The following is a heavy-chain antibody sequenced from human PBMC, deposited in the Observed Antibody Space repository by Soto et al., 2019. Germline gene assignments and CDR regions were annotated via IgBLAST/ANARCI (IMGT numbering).Heavy chain of an antibody. V-gene: IGHV1-46*01. CDR1: GNTFTSYY. CDR2: INPSGSYT. Sequence: QVQLVQSGAEVKKPVASVKVSCKALGNTFTSYYIHWVRQAPGQGLEWMGIINPSGSYTSYAQKFEGRVTMTRDTSTSTVYTELSRLRSEDTAVYYCARDIPPDGMDVWGQGTTVTVSS. CDR3: ARDIPPDGMDV. J-gene: IGHJ6*02.